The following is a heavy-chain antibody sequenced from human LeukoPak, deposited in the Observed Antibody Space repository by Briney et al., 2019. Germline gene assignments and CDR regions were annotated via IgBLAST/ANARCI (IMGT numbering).Heavy chain of an antibody. CDR1: GFTFSSYH. CDR2: ISSGSDAI. D-gene: IGHD4-11*01. CDR3: ARVWQDYSNADY. Sequence: GGSLRLSCAASGFTFSSYHLIWVRQAPGKGLGCISYISSGSDAIHYADSVKGRFAISRDNAKSLLYLQMNSLTAEDTAVYYCARVWQDYSNADYWGQGTLVTVSS. V-gene: IGHV3-48*01. J-gene: IGHJ4*02.